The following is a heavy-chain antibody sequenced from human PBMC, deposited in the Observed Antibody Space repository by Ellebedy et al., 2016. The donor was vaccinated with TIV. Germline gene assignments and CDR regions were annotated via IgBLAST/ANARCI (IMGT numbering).Heavy chain of an antibody. V-gene: IGHV3-23*01. D-gene: IGHD2-2*01. Sequence: GESLKISCAASGFRLSSYAMNWVRQAPGKGLEWVSGISDSGDTTYYPDSVKGRFTISRDNSKNTLYLQMNSLRVEDTSVYYCAKQKSTSAGSSDIWGQGAMVTVSS. CDR3: AKQKSTSAGSSDI. CDR1: GFRLSSYA. CDR2: ISDSGDTT. J-gene: IGHJ3*02.